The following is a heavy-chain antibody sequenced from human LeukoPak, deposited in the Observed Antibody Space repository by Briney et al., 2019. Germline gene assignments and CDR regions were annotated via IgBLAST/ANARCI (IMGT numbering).Heavy chain of an antibody. CDR1: GFTVSSNY. J-gene: IGHJ3*02. V-gene: IGHV3-53*04. CDR2: IYSGGST. D-gene: IGHD6-19*01. CDR3: ARVRYSSWLGPDAFDI. Sequence: PGGSLRLSCAASGFTVSSNYMSWVRQAPGKGLESVSVIYSGGSTYYADSVKGRFTISRHNSKNTLYLQMNSLRAEDTAVYYCARVRYSSWLGPDAFDIWGQGTMLTVSS.